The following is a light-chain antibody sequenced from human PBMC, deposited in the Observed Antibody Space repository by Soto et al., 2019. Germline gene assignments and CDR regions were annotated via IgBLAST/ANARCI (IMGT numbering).Light chain of an antibody. Sequence: DIQMTQSPPSLSASVVDRVTITCRASQSISSYLNWYQQKPGKAPKVLIYAASSLQSGVPSRFSGIGSGTDFTLSISSLKPEDFATYYCQQSYSGPLTFGGGTKVDIK. J-gene: IGKJ4*01. V-gene: IGKV1-39*01. CDR1: QSISSY. CDR2: AAS. CDR3: QQSYSGPLT.